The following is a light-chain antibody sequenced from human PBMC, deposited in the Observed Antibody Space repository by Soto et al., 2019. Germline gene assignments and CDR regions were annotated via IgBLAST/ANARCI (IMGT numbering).Light chain of an antibody. Sequence: QSSLAHPLSASGSPGDSVTISCTGTSSDVGGYNYVSWYQQHPGKAPKLMIYDVSKRPSGVPDRFSGSKSGNTASLTISGLQAEDEADYYCCSYAGSYTYVFGTGTKVTVL. J-gene: IGLJ1*01. CDR3: CSYAGSYTYV. V-gene: IGLV2-11*01. CDR2: DVS. CDR1: SSDVGGYNY.